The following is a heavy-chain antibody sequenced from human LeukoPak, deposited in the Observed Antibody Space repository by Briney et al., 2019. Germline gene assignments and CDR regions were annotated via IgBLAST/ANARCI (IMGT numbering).Heavy chain of an antibody. J-gene: IGHJ3*02. V-gene: IGHV4-59*13. D-gene: IGHD1-26*01. CDR3: ARDRRRELLHAFDI. CDR2: IDYSEST. CDR1: GGTISRNY. Sequence: SETLSLTCTVSGGTISRNYWSWIRQPPGKGLEWIAYIDYSESTNYNPSLKSRLTISVDASKNQFSLKLGSVTAADTAVYYCARDRRRELLHAFDIWRQGTMVTVSS.